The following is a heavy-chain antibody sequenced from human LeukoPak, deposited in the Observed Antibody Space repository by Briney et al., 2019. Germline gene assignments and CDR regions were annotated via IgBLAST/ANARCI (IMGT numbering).Heavy chain of an antibody. CDR3: ARCTGYYYYGMGV. CDR1: GGSISSGAYY. CDR2: IYYSGST. V-gene: IGHV4-30-4*01. D-gene: IGHD2-8*01. Sequence: PSQTLSLTCTVSGGSISSGAYYWRWIRQPPGKGLGWIGYIYYSGSTYYNPSLKSRVTISVDTSKNQFSLKLSSVTDADTAVYYCARCTGYYYYGMGVWGQGTTVTVSS. J-gene: IGHJ6*02.